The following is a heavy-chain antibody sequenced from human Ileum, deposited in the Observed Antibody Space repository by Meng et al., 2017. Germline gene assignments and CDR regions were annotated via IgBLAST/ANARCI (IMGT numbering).Heavy chain of an antibody. J-gene: IGHJ4*02. D-gene: IGHD3-9*01. CDR3: ARGIGTHGRYYSDY. Sequence: EVQRLESGGGLVQPGGSLRRACTASGFTFSSYGMSWVRQAPGKGLEWVSGLSGNSNTYYAESVMGRFAISRDNSKNTLYLQMNSLKAEDTAVYYCARGIGTHGRYYSDYWGQGTLVTVSS. CDR1: GFTFSSYG. V-gene: IGHV3-23*03. CDR2: LSGNSNT.